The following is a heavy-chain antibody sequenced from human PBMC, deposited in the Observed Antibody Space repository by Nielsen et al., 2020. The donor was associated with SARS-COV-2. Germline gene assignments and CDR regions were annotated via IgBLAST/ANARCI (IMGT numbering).Heavy chain of an antibody. CDR2: ISSSSSYT. Sequence: WIRQPPGKGLEWVSYISSSSSYTNYADSVKGRFTISRDNAKNSLYLQMNSRRAEDTAVYYCARGGGGSHTYYDFWSGYYTGTARDAFDIWGQGTMVTVSS. J-gene: IGHJ3*02. V-gene: IGHV3-11*05. CDR3: ARGGGGSHTYYDFWSGYYTGTARDAFDI. D-gene: IGHD3-3*01.